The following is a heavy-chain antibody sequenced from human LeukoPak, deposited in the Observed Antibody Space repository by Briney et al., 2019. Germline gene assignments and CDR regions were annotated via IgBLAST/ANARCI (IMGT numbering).Heavy chain of an antibody. CDR2: IRQNGGEK. V-gene: IGHV3-7*01. D-gene: IGHD6-13*01. CDR3: ARDGTAPGLYFDL. CDR1: GFTFSSYW. J-gene: IGHJ4*01. Sequence: GGSLRLSCAVSGFTFSSYWMNWVRQAPGKGLGWVASIRQNGGEKSYVNSVKGRLTTSRDNTKNSIYIQINSLRAEDTAMYYCARDGTAPGLYFDLWGQGTLVTVSS.